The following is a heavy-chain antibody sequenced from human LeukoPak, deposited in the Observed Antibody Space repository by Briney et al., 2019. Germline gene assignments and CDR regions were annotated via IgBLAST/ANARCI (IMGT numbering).Heavy chain of an antibody. CDR3: ARQGYNSTWDRYLAY. CDR1: GYSFTSYW. V-gene: IGHV5-51*01. CDR2: IYPGDSDT. D-gene: IGHD6-13*01. J-gene: IGHJ4*02. Sequence: GESLKISCKASGYSFTSYWIGWVRQMPGKGLEWMGIIYPGDSDTTYSPSFQGQVTISADKSISTAYLQWSSLQASDTAMYYCARQGYNSTWDRYLAYWGQGTQVTVSS.